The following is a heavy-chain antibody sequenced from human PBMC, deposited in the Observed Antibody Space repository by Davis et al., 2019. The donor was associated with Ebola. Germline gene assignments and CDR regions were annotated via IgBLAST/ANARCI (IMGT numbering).Heavy chain of an antibody. D-gene: IGHD3-16*01. CDR1: GFTFNNAW. V-gene: IGHV3-15*01. J-gene: IGHJ4*02. CDR2: IKSKTDGGTI. Sequence: PGGSLRLSCAASGFTFNNAWMSWVRQAPGKGLEWVGRIKSKTDGGTIDYAAPVKGRFTISRDDSNNTLHLQMNSLKTEDTAVYYCTTNPYYGSPEFDSWGQGTQVTVSS. CDR3: TTNPYYGSPEFDS.